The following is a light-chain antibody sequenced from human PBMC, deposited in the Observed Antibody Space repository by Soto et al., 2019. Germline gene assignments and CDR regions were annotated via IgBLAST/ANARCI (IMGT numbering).Light chain of an antibody. V-gene: IGLV2-14*01. CDR3: SSCTSGSTPDV. CDR2: DVS. Sequence: QSALTQPASVSGSPGQSITISCTGTSSDVGGYNCVSWYQQHPGKAPKLMIFDVSNRPSGVSYRFSGSKSGNTASLTISGLQAEDEADYYCSSCTSGSTPDVFGTGTKLTVL. J-gene: IGLJ1*01. CDR1: SSDVGGYNC.